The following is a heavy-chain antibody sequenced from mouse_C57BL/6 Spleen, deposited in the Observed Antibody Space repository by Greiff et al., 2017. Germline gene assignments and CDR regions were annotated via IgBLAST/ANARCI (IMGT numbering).Heavy chain of an antibody. J-gene: IGHJ4*01. CDR2: IRNKANGYTT. D-gene: IGHD3-3*01. CDR3: ARYMGGPYAMDY. V-gene: IGHV7-3*01. Sequence: EVQLVESGGGLVQPGGSLSLSCAASGFTFTDYYMSWVRQPPGKALEWLGFIRNKANGYTTEYSASVKGRFTISRDNSQSILYLQMNALRAEDSATYYCARYMGGPYAMDYWGQGTSGTVSS. CDR1: GFTFTDYY.